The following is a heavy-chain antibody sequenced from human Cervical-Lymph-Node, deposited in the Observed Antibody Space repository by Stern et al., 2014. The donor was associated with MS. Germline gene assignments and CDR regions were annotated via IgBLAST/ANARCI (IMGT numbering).Heavy chain of an antibody. CDR3: ARDPDNRGRFDP. CDR2: IYHTGRT. V-gene: IGHV4-4*02. D-gene: IGHD1-14*01. CDR1: SGSVTSGHW. Sequence: VQLVESGPGLVKPSGTLSLTCAVSSGSVTSGHWWIWVRQSPWKGLGWIGEIYHTGRTNYNPSLKSRVTISVDKSKNQFSLKLNSVTEADTAVYYCARDPDNRGRFDPWGQGTLVIVSS. J-gene: IGHJ5*02.